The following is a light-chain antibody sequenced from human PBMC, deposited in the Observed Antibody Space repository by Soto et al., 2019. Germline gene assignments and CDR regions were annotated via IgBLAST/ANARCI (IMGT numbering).Light chain of an antibody. V-gene: IGKV3-15*01. CDR1: QSISGK. CDR2: DAS. J-gene: IGKJ1*01. Sequence: ELVMTQSPATLSLSPGERATLSCRASQSISGKLAWYQHRPSQAPRLLIYDASIRATGIPAMFSGSGSGTAFTLNISSLQSEDVALYYCQQYNNWPPWTFGQGTKVDIK. CDR3: QQYNNWPPWT.